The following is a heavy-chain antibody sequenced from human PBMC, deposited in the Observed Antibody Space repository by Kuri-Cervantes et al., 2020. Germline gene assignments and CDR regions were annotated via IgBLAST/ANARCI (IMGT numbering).Heavy chain of an antibody. J-gene: IGHJ3*02. CDR2: IYYSGST. CDR3: ARDRRLVTPIDAFDI. D-gene: IGHD3-9*01. Sequence: GSLRLSCTVSGGSISSSSYYWGWIRQPPGKGLEWIGSIYYSGSTYYNPSLKSRVTISVDTSKNQFSLKLSSVTAADTAVYYCARDRRLVTPIDAFDIWGQGTMVTVSS. CDR1: GGSISSSSYY. V-gene: IGHV4-39*07.